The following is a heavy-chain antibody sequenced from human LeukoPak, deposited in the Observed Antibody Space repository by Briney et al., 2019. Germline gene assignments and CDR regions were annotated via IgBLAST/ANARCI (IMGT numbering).Heavy chain of an antibody. J-gene: IGHJ5*02. CDR1: GGSISSGGYY. CDR2: IYYSGST. D-gene: IGHD3-3*01. CDR3: ARDNFGVVIKGWFDP. V-gene: IGHV4-31*03. Sequence: PSQTLSLTCTVSGGSISSGGYYWSWIRRHPGKGLEWIGYIYYSGSTYYNPSLKSRVTISVDTSKNQFSLKLSSVTAADTAVYYCARDNFGVVIKGWFDPWGQGTLVTVSS.